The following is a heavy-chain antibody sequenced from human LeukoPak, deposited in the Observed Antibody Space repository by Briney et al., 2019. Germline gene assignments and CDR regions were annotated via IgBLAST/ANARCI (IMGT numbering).Heavy chain of an antibody. CDR1: GGSFSGYY. CDR2: INHSGST. V-gene: IGHV4-34*01. D-gene: IGHD6-6*01. CDR3: ARKGLGSTSPFGY. Sequence: SETLSLTCAVYGGSFSGYYWSWIRQPPEKGLEWIGEINHSGSTNYNPSLKSRVTISVDTSKNQFSLKLSSVTAADTALYFCARKGLGSTSPFGYWGQGTLVTVSS. J-gene: IGHJ4*02.